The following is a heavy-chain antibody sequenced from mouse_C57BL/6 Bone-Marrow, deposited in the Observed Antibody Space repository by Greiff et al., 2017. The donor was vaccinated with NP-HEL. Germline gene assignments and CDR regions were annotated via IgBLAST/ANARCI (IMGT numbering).Heavy chain of an antibody. D-gene: IGHD1-1*01. CDR1: GFNIKNTY. CDR2: IDPANGNT. CDR3: ARSQFITTVVPYWYFDV. J-gene: IGHJ1*03. V-gene: IGHV14-3*01. Sequence: EVKLVESVAELVRPGASVKLSCTASGFNIKNTYMHWVKQRPEQGLEWIGRIDPANGNTKYAPKFQGKATITADTSSNTAYLQLSSLTSEDTAIYYCARSQFITTVVPYWYFDVWGTGTTVTVSS.